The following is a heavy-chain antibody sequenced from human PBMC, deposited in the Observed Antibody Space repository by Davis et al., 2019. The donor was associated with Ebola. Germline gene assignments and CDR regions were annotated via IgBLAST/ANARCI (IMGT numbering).Heavy chain of an antibody. Sequence: SETLSLTCTVSGGSISSYYWSWIRQPPGKGLEWIGYIYYSGSTNYNPSLKSRVTISVDTSKNQFSLKLSSVTAADTAVYYCARASYYYGSGAEWVYYYYYYMDVWGKGTTVTVSS. CDR3: ARASYYYGSGAEWVYYYYYYMDV. J-gene: IGHJ6*03. CDR2: IYYSGST. CDR1: GGSISSYY. D-gene: IGHD3-10*01. V-gene: IGHV4-59*01.